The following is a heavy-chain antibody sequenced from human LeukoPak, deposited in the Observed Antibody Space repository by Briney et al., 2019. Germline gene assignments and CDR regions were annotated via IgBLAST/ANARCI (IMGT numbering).Heavy chain of an antibody. CDR1: GFTFSSYW. V-gene: IGHV3-53*01. CDR3: ARERGDHSNNYYYMDV. CDR2: IYSGGST. J-gene: IGHJ6*03. D-gene: IGHD4-11*01. Sequence: PGGSLRLSCAASGFTFSSYWMHWVRQAPGKGLVWVSVIYSGGSTYYADSVKGRFTISRDNSKNTRYLQMNSLRAEDTAVYYCARERGDHSNNYYYMDVWGKGTTVTVSS.